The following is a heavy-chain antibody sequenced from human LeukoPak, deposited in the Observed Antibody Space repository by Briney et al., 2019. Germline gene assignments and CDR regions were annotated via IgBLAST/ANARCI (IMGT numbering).Heavy chain of an antibody. CDR3: ARDMDYYDSSGYAFHWFDP. V-gene: IGHV1-2*06. CDR1: GYTFTSYY. D-gene: IGHD3-22*01. CDR2: INPNSGGT. Sequence: ASVKVSCKASGYTFTSYYIHWVRQAPGQGLEWMGRINPNSGGTNYAQKFQGRVTLTRDTSISTAYMELSRLGSDDTAVYYCARDMDYYDSSGYAFHWFDPWGQGTLVTVSS. J-gene: IGHJ5*02.